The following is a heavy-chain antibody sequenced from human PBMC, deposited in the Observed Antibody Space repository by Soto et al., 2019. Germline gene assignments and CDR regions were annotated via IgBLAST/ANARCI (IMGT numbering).Heavy chain of an antibody. Sequence: EVQLVESGGGLVQPGGSLRLSCAVSGFTFSDYWMTWARQAPGKGLEWVANIKKDGSDKYYVDSVKGRFTISRDNAENSLVLQMNYLGVDDTAVYYCARTGTTHSWGQGTLVTVSS. J-gene: IGHJ4*02. D-gene: IGHD1-1*01. V-gene: IGHV3-7*05. CDR1: GFTFSDYW. CDR3: ARTGTTHS. CDR2: IKKDGSDK.